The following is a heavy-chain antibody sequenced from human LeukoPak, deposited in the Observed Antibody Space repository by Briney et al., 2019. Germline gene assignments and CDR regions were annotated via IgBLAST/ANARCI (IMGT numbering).Heavy chain of an antibody. J-gene: IGHJ4*02. CDR2: IYSGGST. Sequence: GGSLRLSCAVSGVTVSSTDMSWVRQAPGKGLEWVSVIYSGGSTYYADSVKGRFTISRDNSKNTLYLQMNSLRAEDTAVYYCARGWGDYFDYWGQGTLVTVSS. CDR1: GVTVSSTD. CDR3: ARGWGDYFDY. D-gene: IGHD3-16*01. V-gene: IGHV3-66*01.